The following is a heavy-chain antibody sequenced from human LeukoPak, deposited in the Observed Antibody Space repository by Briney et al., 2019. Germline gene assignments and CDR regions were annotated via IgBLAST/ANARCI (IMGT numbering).Heavy chain of an antibody. D-gene: IGHD6-19*01. Sequence: GGSLRLSCADPVFTFSSYAVSSVSQAPGKGLEWVSAVSNSGGDTYYADSVKGRFSISRDNSKNTLYLQMNSLRAEDTAVYYCSKDTQWKGFDPWGQGTLVTVSS. CDR2: VSNSGGDT. V-gene: IGHV3-23*01. CDR1: VFTFSSYA. CDR3: SKDTQWKGFDP. J-gene: IGHJ5*02.